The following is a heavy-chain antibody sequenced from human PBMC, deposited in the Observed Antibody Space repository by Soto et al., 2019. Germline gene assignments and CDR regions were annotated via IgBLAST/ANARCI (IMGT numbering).Heavy chain of an antibody. CDR3: ATDKEARHRIAADGNYYGMDV. CDR2: IIPIFGTA. D-gene: IGHD6-13*01. J-gene: IGHJ6*02. Sequence: SVKVSCKASGGTFSSYAISWVRQAPGQGLEWMGGIIPIFGTANYAQKFQGRVTITADESTRTAYMELSSLRSEDTAVYYCATDKEARHRIAADGNYYGMDVWGQGTTVTVSS. CDR1: GGTFSSYA. V-gene: IGHV1-69*13.